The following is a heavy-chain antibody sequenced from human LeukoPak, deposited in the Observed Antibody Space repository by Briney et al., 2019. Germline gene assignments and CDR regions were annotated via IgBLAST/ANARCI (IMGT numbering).Heavy chain of an antibody. V-gene: IGHV4-4*07. CDR2: IFTSGST. CDR3: ARSFAEYSSSSSMLYYYYFYMDV. Sequence: SETLSLTCTVSGGSISSYYWSWIRQPARKGLEWIGRIFTSGSTKYNPSLKSRVTMSVDTSKNQFSLKLSSVTAADTAVYYCARSFAEYSSSSSMLYYYYFYMDVWGKGTTVTVSS. D-gene: IGHD6-6*01. J-gene: IGHJ6*03. CDR1: GGSISSYY.